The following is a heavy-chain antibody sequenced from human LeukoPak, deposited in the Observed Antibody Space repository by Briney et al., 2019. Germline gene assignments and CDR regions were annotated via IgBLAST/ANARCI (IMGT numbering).Heavy chain of an antibody. CDR3: ARTPRIQLWWSLDY. D-gene: IGHD5-18*01. V-gene: IGHV4-39*07. CDR2: INHSGST. Sequence: PSETLSLTCTVSGGSISSSSYYWGWIRQPPGKGLEWIGEINHSGSTNYNPSLKSRVTISVDTSKNQFSLKLSSVTAADTAVYCCARTPRIQLWWSLDYWGQGTLVTVSS. CDR1: GGSISSSSYY. J-gene: IGHJ4*02.